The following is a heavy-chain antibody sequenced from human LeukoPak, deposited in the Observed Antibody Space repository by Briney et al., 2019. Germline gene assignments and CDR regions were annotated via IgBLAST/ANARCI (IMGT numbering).Heavy chain of an antibody. Sequence: GGSLGLSCAASEFTFNNYAMSWVRQAPGKGLEWVSAITGSGGDTYHADSVKGRFTISRDNSKNTLYLQMNSLRGEDMAVYYCAKGSRDSRPYYFDFWGQGTLVTVSS. V-gene: IGHV3-23*01. D-gene: IGHD3-10*01. J-gene: IGHJ4*02. CDR1: EFTFNNYA. CDR2: ITGSGGDT. CDR3: AKGSRDSRPYYFDF.